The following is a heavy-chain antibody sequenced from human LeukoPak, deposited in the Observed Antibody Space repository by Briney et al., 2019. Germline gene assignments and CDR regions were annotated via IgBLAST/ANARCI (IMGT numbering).Heavy chain of an antibody. CDR2: IYYSGST. CDR3: AREYSQYYYDSSGSGAFDI. D-gene: IGHD3-22*01. J-gene: IGHJ3*02. Sequence: SETLSLTCTVSGGSISSYYWSWIRQPPGKGLEWIGYIYYSGSTNYNPSLKSRVTISVDTSKNQFSLKLRSVTAADTAVYYCAREYSQYYYDSSGSGAFDIWGQGTMVTVSS. V-gene: IGHV4-59*01. CDR1: GGSISSYY.